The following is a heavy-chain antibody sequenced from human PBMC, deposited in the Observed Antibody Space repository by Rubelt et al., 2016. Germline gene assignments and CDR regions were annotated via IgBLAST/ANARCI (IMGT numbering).Heavy chain of an antibody. V-gene: IGHV1-18*01. CDR1: GYTFTSYG. Sequence: QVQLVQSGAEVKKPGASVKVSCKASGYTFTSYGISWVRQAPGQGLEWMGWISAYNGNTNYAQKLQGRCTMTTDTSTGTAYMELRSLRSDDTAVYYCARDRIRIAARQGWYFDRWGRGTLVTVSS. D-gene: IGHD6-6*01. CDR3: ARDRIRIAARQGWYFDR. J-gene: IGHJ2*01. CDR2: ISAYNGNT.